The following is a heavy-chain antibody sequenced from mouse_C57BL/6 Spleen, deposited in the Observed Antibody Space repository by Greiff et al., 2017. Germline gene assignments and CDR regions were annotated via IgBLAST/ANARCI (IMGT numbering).Heavy chain of an antibody. D-gene: IGHD2-4*01. CDR3: ARGDYDPYYFDY. Sequence: QVHVKQPGAELVKPGASVKLSCKASGYTFTSYWMHWVKQRPGRGLEWIGRIDPNNGGTKYNEKFKSKATLTVDKPSSTAYMQLSSLTSEDSAVYYCARGDYDPYYFDYWGQGTTLTVSS. J-gene: IGHJ2*01. CDR1: GYTFTSYW. CDR2: IDPNNGGT. V-gene: IGHV1-72*01.